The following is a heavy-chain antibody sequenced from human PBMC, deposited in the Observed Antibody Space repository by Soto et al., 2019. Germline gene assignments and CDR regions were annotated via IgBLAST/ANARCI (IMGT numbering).Heavy chain of an antibody. D-gene: IGHD3-10*01. CDR1: GLTFANYW. J-gene: IGHJ4*02. CDR2: INPDGSRT. V-gene: IGHV3-74*01. CDR3: ARETYRSFYFDY. Sequence: EVQLVESGGGLVQAGGSLRLSCAASGLTFANYWTHWVRQAPGKGLAWVSRINPDGSRTSYADSVTGRFTISRDKAKNTLYLQMNSLRVEDTAVYYCARETYRSFYFDYWGQGTLVTVSS.